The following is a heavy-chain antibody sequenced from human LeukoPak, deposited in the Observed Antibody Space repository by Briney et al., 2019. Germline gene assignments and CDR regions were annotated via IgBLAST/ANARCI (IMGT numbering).Heavy chain of an antibody. CDR1: GDSISSYY. CDR2: IYTSGST. J-gene: IGHJ6*02. Sequence: SETLSLTCTVSGDSISSYYWSWIRQPAGKGLEWIGRIYTSGSTNYNPSLKSRVTMSVDTSKNQFSLKLSSVTAADTAVYYCARGGHIVVVPAAVAQSDYYYGMDVWGQGTTVTVSS. D-gene: IGHD2-2*01. CDR3: ARGGHIVVVPAAVAQSDYYYGMDV. V-gene: IGHV4-4*07.